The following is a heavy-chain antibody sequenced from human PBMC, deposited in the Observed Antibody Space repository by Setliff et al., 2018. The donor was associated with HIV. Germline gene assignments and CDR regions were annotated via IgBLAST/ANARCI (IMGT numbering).Heavy chain of an antibody. J-gene: IGHJ4*02. CDR1: GGSITTYF. V-gene: IGHV4-59*12. CDR3: VTSSSWSSRLNF. CDR2: AFHSENT. Sequence: SETLSLTCTVSGGSITTYFWTWIRQPPGKGLEWIGSAFHSENTNYNPSLKSRVTISVDTSKNQFSLKVTSVTAADTAVYYCVTSSSWSSRLNFWGQGVLVTVSS. D-gene: IGHD6-13*01.